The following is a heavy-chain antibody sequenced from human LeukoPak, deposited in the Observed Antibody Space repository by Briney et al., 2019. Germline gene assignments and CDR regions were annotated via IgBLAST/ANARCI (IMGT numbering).Heavy chain of an antibody. J-gene: IGHJ4*02. Sequence: PGGSLRLSCAASGFTFDDYAMHWVRQAPGKGLEWVSGISWNSGSMGYADSVKGRFTISRDNAKNSLYLQTNSLRAEDTALYYCAKDFRGILTGYNYFDYWGQGTLVTVSS. CDR1: GFTFDDYA. V-gene: IGHV3-9*01. CDR2: ISWNSGSM. CDR3: AKDFRGILTGYNYFDY. D-gene: IGHD3-9*01.